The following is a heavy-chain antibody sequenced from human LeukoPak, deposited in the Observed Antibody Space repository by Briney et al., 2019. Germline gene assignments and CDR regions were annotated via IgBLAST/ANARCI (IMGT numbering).Heavy chain of an antibody. D-gene: IGHD6-13*01. CDR2: IYTSGST. CDR3: ARAREPLVFTYYFDY. V-gene: IGHV4-4*07. CDR1: GGSISSYY. J-gene: IGHJ4*02. Sequence: SETLSLTCTVSGGSISSYYWSWIRQPAGKGLEWIGRIYTSGSTNYNPSLKSRVTISVDTSNNQFSLKLSSVTAADTAVYYCARAREPLVFTYYFDYWGQGTLVTVSS.